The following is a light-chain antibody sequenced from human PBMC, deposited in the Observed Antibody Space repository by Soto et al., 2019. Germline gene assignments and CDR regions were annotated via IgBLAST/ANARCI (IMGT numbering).Light chain of an antibody. J-gene: IGLJ1*01. CDR3: SSWTSAATYV. CDR2: DVN. CDR1: SSDVGAYNY. Sequence: QSVLTQPAYVSGSPGQSITISCAGTSSDVGAYNYVSWYQHHPGKAPKLMIYDVNNRPSGDSNRFSGSKSGNTASLTISGLQAEDEADYYCSSWTSAATYVFGSGTKLTVL. V-gene: IGLV2-14*03.